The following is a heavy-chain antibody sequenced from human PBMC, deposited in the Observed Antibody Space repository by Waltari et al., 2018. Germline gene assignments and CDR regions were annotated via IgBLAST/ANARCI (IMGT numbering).Heavy chain of an antibody. D-gene: IGHD1-26*01. CDR2: IYSGGSST. Sequence: EVQLLESGGGLVQPGGSLRLSCAASGFTFSSYAMSWVRQAPGKGLEWVSVIYSGGSSTYYADSVKGRFTISRDNSKNTLYLQMNSLRAEDTAVYYCAKEGPGGYLAFDYWGQGTLVTVSS. V-gene: IGHV3-23*03. J-gene: IGHJ4*02. CDR3: AKEGPGGYLAFDY. CDR1: GFTFSSYA.